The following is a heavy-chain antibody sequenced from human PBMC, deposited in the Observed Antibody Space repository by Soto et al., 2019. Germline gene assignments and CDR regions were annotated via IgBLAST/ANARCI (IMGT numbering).Heavy chain of an antibody. CDR3: ARIRRVLPAAIRIWFDP. Sequence: QVTLKESGPVLVKPTETLTLTCTVSGFSLSDPNMGVSWIRQPPGKALEWLAHIFSNDEKSYHTSLKSRHTISMDTSKSQVVLSMTNMDPVDTATYYCARIRRVLPAAIRIWFDPWGQGILVTVSS. D-gene: IGHD2-2*01. CDR2: IFSNDEK. CDR1: GFSLSDPNMG. V-gene: IGHV2-26*01. J-gene: IGHJ5*02.